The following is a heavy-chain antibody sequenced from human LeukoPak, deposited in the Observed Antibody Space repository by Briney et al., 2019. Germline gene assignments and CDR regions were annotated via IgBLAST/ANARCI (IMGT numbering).Heavy chain of an antibody. V-gene: IGHV3-21*01. CDR1: GFTFSSYS. J-gene: IGHJ4*02. CDR2: ISGSSSYI. D-gene: IGHD3-3*01. Sequence: PGGSLRLSCAASGFTFSSYSMNWVRQAPGKGLEWVSSISGSSSYIYYADSVKGRFTISRDNAKNSLYLQMNSLRAEDTAVYYCARDTIFEDRYFDYWGQGTLVTVSS. CDR3: ARDTIFEDRYFDY.